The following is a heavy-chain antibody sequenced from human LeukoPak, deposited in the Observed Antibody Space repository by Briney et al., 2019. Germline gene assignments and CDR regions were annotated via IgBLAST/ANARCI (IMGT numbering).Heavy chain of an antibody. Sequence: ASVKVSCKVSGYTLTELSMHWVRQAPGKGLEWMGGFDPEDGDTIYAQKFQGRVTMTEDTSTDTAYMELSSLRSEDTAVYYCATGASSSWYEHAPLDYWGQGTLVTVSS. J-gene: IGHJ4*02. D-gene: IGHD6-13*01. V-gene: IGHV1-24*01. CDR1: GYTLTELS. CDR2: FDPEDGDT. CDR3: ATGASSSWYEHAPLDY.